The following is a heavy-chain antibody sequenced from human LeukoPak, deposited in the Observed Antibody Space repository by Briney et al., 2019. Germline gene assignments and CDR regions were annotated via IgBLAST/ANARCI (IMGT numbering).Heavy chain of an antibody. Sequence: PGGSLRLSCAASGLTFSSYAMSWVRQAPGKGLQWVSYIDSSGNTRYYADSVKGRFTISRDNAQNSLYLQMNSLRVEDTAVYYCARSFRRYGMDVWGQGTTVTVSS. J-gene: IGHJ6*02. V-gene: IGHV3-48*03. CDR3: ARSFRRYGMDV. CDR2: IDSSGNTR. CDR1: GLTFSSYA. D-gene: IGHD3-10*01.